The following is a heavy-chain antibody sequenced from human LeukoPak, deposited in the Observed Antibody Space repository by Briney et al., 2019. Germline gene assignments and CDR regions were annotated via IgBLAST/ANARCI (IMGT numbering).Heavy chain of an antibody. D-gene: IGHD2-2*01. CDR3: ASRDQGRGPAATKEDY. Sequence: GGSLRLSCAASGFTFSSYSMNWVRQAPGKGLEWVSSISSSSSYIYYADSVKGRFTISRDNAKNSLYLQMNSLRAEDTAVYYWASRDQGRGPAATKEDYWGQGTLVTVSS. V-gene: IGHV3-21*01. J-gene: IGHJ4*02. CDR2: ISSSSSYI. CDR1: GFTFSSYS.